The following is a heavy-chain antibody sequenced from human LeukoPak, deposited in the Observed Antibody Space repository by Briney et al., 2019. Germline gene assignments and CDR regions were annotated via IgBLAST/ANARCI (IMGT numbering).Heavy chain of an antibody. J-gene: IGHJ4*02. Sequence: GGSLTLSCAASGFTFSNYWMSWVRQAPGKGLEWVANIKQDESETFYVDSVKGRFTISRDNAKNTLYLQMNSLIGEDTAVYYCSRNEGGPGHWGQGTLVTVSS. CDR2: IKQDESET. V-gene: IGHV3-7*01. D-gene: IGHD1-26*01. CDR1: GFTFSNYW. CDR3: SRNEGGPGH.